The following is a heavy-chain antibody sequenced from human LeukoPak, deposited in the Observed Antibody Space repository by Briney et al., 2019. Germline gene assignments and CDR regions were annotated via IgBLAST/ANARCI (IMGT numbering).Heavy chain of an antibody. J-gene: IGHJ4*02. V-gene: IGHV1-46*01. D-gene: IGHD5-24*01. CDR2: INPSGGST. CDR1: GDTFSSYY. Sequence: ASVKVSCKASGDTFSSYYMHWVRQAPGQGLEWMGIINPSGGSTSYAQKFQGRVTMTRDMSTSTVYMELSSLRSEDTAVYYCARDLATILLDYWGQGTLVTVSS. CDR3: ARDLATILLDY.